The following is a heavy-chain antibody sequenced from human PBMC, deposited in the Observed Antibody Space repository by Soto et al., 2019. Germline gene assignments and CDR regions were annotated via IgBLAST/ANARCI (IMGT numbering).Heavy chain of an antibody. Sequence: QVQLQESGPGLVKPSQTLSLTCTVSGGSISSGDYYWSWIRQPPGKGLEWIGYIYYSGSTYYNPSLKSRVTISVDTSKNQFSLKLSSVTAADTAVYYCARDLGTVTTYFEYAFDISGQGTMVTVSS. J-gene: IGHJ3*02. V-gene: IGHV4-30-4*01. CDR2: IYYSGST. CDR3: ARDLGTVTTYFEYAFDI. CDR1: GGSISSGDYY. D-gene: IGHD4-17*01.